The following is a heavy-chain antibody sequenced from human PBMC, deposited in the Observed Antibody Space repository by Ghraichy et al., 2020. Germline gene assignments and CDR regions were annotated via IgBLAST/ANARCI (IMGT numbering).Heavy chain of an antibody. CDR2: IGARGAYT. CDR1: GFTFSTYT. J-gene: IGHJ4*01. Sequence: GGSLRLSCAATGFTFSTYTMAWVRQAPGKGLEWVSSIGARGAYTYYADSVQGRFTISRDDSTDTLYLQMNSLGAEDTAIYYCAKDRSSTTSWYYFDSWGHGTLVTVSS. D-gene: IGHD2-2*01. V-gene: IGHV3-23*01. CDR3: AKDRSSTTSWYYFDS.